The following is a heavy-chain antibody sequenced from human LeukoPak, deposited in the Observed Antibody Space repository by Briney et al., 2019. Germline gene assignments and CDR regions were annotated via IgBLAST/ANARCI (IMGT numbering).Heavy chain of an antibody. D-gene: IGHD5-24*01. CDR1: EFPFSSYW. Sequence: GGSLRLSCVASEFPFSSYWMTWVRQAPGKGLEWVANIKQDGSKKSYVDSVKGRFTISRDNAKNSLYLQMNSLRAEDTAIYYCTRVGYIDEGIDYWGQGTLVTVSS. CDR2: IKQDGSKK. V-gene: IGHV3-7*04. CDR3: TRVGYIDEGIDY. J-gene: IGHJ4*02.